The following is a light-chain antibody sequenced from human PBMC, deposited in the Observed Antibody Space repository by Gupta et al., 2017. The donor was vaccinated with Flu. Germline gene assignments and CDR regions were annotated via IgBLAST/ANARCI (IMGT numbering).Light chain of an antibody. CDR3: LHDYNYPLT. CDR1: QDIRNT. J-gene: IGKJ4*01. V-gene: IGKV1-6*01. CDR2: NVS. Sequence: AIQMTQSPSSLSASVGDRVTITCRASQDIRNTLGWYQQKPGKAPKLLMYNVSTLQSGVQSRFSGSGSGTDFTLIISSLQPEDLATYYCLHDYNYPLTFGGGTKVEIK.